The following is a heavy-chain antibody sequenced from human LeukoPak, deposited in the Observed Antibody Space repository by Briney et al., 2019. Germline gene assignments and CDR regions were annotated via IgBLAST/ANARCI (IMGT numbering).Heavy chain of an antibody. D-gene: IGHD3-3*01. CDR3: AREGWAYDFWSGYYKEPIDY. J-gene: IGHJ4*02. CDR1: GLTFTGHG. Sequence: GGSLRLSCATSGLTFTGHGFHWVRQAAGKGLEWAAFIRNDGSDTYHANSVKGRFSISRDNSKNTVYLHMNSLRAEDTAVYYCAREGWAYDFWSGYYKEPIDYWGQGTLVTVSS. CDR2: IRNDGSDT. V-gene: IGHV3-30*02.